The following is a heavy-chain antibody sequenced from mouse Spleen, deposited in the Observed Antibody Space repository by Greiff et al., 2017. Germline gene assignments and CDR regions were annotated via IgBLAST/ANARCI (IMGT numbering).Heavy chain of an antibody. CDR2: IDPETGGT. Sequence: QVQLQQSGAELVRPGASVTLSCKASGYTFTDYEMHWVKQTPVHGLEWIGAIDPETGGTAYNQKFKGKAILTADKSSSTAYMELRSLTSEDSAVYYCTRETQTARATFFDYWGQGTTLTVSS. D-gene: IGHD3-2*01. V-gene: IGHV1-15*01. CDR3: TRETQTARATFFDY. J-gene: IGHJ2*01. CDR1: GYTFTDYE.